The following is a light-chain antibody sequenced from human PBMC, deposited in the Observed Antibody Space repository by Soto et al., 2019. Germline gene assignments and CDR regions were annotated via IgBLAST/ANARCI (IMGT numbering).Light chain of an antibody. CDR1: QTISSW. CDR3: QHSNSYSEA. CDR2: KAS. J-gene: IGKJ1*01. Sequence: QMNQSPATLSGSIRDRVTITFRASQTISSWLAWYQQKPGKAPKLLIYKASTLKSGVPSRFSGSGSGTEFTLTISSLQPDDFAPYYCQHSNSYSEAFGQGSIV. V-gene: IGKV1-5*03.